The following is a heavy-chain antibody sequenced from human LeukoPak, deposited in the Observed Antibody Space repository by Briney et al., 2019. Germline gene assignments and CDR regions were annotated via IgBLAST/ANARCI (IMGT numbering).Heavy chain of an antibody. CDR1: GFTFSSYA. Sequence: PGGSLRLSCAASGFTFSSYAMPWVRQAPGQGLEWVSTIGGVGEMGYYADSVTGRFTISRDNSRNTVYQQMNSLRDEDTAVYYCAKGGYGTSFGPWGQGTLVTVSS. D-gene: IGHD1-1*01. J-gene: IGHJ5*02. CDR2: IGGVGEMG. V-gene: IGHV3-23*01. CDR3: AKGGYGTSFGP.